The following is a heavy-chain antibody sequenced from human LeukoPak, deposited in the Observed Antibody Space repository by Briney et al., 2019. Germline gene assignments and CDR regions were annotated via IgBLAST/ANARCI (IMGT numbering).Heavy chain of an antibody. V-gene: IGHV4-34*01. CDR3: ARSEYSSSWLYFDY. Sequence: PSETLSLTCAVYGGSFSGYYWSWIRQPPGKGLEWIGEINHSGSTNYNPSLKSRVTISVDTSKNQFSLKLSSVTAADTAVYYCARSEYSSSWLYFDYWGQGTLVTVSS. CDR1: GGSFSGYY. J-gene: IGHJ4*02. D-gene: IGHD6-13*01. CDR2: INHSGST.